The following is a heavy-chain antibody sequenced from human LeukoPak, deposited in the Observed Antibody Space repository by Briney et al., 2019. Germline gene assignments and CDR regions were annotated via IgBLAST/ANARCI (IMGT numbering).Heavy chain of an antibody. CDR2: INPNSGGT. J-gene: IGHJ4*02. V-gene: IGHV1-2*06. D-gene: IGHD6-19*01. CDR3: ARLQWLGQNTIDY. Sequence: ASVKVSCKASGYTFTGYYMHWVRQAPGQGLEWMGRINPNSGGTNYAQKFQGRVTMTRDTSISTAYMELSRLRSDDTAVYYCARLQWLGQNTIDYWGQGTLVTVSS. CDR1: GYTFTGYY.